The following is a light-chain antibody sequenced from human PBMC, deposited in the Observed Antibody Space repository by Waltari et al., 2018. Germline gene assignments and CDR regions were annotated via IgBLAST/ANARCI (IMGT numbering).Light chain of an antibody. V-gene: IGLV3-21*01. CDR3: QVWDANTDPGV. CDR1: NIESKS. Sequence: TQPPSVSVAPGETARLTCGGNNIESKSVHWYRQRPGQAPVLVISYDSDRPSGIPDRLSGSNSGNTATLTISRVEAGDEANYYCQVWDANTDPGVFGTGTEVTVL. CDR2: YDS. J-gene: IGLJ1*01.